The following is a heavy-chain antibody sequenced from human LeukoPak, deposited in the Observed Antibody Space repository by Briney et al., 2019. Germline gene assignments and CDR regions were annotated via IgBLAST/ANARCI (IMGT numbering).Heavy chain of an antibody. CDR2: ISGSGGDT. V-gene: IGHV3-20*04. D-gene: IGHD6-19*01. CDR1: GFTFDSYA. Sequence: GGSLRLSCAASGFTFDSYAMTWVRQAPGKGLEWVSRISGSGGDTYYVDDVKGRFTISRDNAKNSLYLQMNSLRAEDTALYYCAKVASGWQNWFDPWGQGTLVTVSS. J-gene: IGHJ5*02. CDR3: AKVASGWQNWFDP.